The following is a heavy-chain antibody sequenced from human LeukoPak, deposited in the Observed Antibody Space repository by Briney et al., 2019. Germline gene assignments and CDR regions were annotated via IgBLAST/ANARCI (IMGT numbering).Heavy chain of an antibody. CDR3: ARALFPYYYDSSGDGPFFDY. CDR1: GGTFSSYA. J-gene: IGHJ4*02. CDR2: IIPIFGTA. Sequence: SAKVSCKASGGTFSSYAISWVRQAPGQGLEWMGGIIPIFGTANYAQKFQGRVTITADESTSTAYMELSSLRSEDTAVYYCARALFPYYYDSSGDGPFFDYWGQGTLVTVSS. V-gene: IGHV1-69*01. D-gene: IGHD3-22*01.